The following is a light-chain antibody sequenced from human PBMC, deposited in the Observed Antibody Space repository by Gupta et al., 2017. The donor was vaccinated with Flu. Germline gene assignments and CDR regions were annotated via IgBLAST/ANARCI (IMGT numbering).Light chain of an antibody. V-gene: IGKV4-1*01. J-gene: IGKJ2*01. CDR1: RSPLYSNNKNY. Sequence: VSLGERATINCKSSRSPLYSNNKNYLAWYQQTQGQPPKLLISWAYTRESGVPDRFSGSGSGTDFTLTISNLQAEDVAVYYCQQYWNIPHTFGQGTKVEIK. CDR3: QQYWNIPHT. CDR2: WAY.